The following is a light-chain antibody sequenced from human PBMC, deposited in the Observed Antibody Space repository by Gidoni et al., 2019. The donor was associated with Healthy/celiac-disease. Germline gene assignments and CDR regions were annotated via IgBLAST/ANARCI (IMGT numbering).Light chain of an antibody. Sequence: EIVLTQSPATLSLSPGERATLSCRASQSVSSYLAWYQQKPGQAPRLLIYDASNRATGIPARFSGSGSGTDFTLTISSPVPEDFAVYYCQQRSNWRGTFGPGTKVDIK. CDR2: DAS. J-gene: IGKJ3*01. CDR3: QQRSNWRGT. V-gene: IGKV3-11*01. CDR1: QSVSSY.